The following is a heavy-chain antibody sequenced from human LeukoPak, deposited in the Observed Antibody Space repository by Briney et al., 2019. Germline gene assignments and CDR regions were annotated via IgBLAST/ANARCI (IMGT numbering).Heavy chain of an antibody. D-gene: IGHD6-25*01. V-gene: IGHV3-21*01. Sequence: PGGSLRLSCAASGFTFSTYPMNWVRQAPGKGLEWVSSISSSSSYIYYADSVKGRFTLSRDNAKNSLYLQMNSLRAEDTAVYYCARGRNTAIYYFDYWGQGTLVTVSS. CDR3: ARGRNTAIYYFDY. CDR2: ISSSSSYI. J-gene: IGHJ4*02. CDR1: GFTFSTYP.